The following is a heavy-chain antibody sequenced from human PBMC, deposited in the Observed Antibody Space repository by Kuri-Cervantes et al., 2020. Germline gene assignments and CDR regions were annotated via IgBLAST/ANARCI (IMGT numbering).Heavy chain of an antibody. CDR2: ISYDGSNK. CDR3: ARGGGVVVPAAIRY. J-gene: IGHJ4*02. Sequence: GESLKISCAASGFTFSSYAMSWVRQAPGKGLEWVAVISYDGSNKYYADSVKGRFTISRDNSKNTLYLQMSSLRAEDTAVYYCARGGGVVVPAAIRYWGQGTLVTVSS. V-gene: IGHV3-30-3*01. CDR1: GFTFSSYA. D-gene: IGHD2-2*01.